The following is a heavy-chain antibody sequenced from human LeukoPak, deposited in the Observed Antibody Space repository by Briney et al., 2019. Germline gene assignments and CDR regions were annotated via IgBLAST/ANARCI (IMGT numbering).Heavy chain of an antibody. J-gene: IGHJ3*02. Sequence: SETLSLTCTVSGGSISSYYWNWIRQPPGKGLEWIGYIYYSGTTNYNPSLKSRVSMSVDTSKNQFSLKLSSVTAADTAVYYCARYTSDSSGYYGYAFDIWGQGTMVTVSS. D-gene: IGHD3-22*01. CDR1: GGSISSYY. CDR2: IYYSGTT. CDR3: ARYTSDSSGYYGYAFDI. V-gene: IGHV4-59*01.